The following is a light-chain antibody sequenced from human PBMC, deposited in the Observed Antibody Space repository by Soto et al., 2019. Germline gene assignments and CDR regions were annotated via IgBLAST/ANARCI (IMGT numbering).Light chain of an antibody. CDR1: SSNIGAGYD. V-gene: IGLV1-40*01. CDR3: QSYDSSLSGFYV. CDR2: GNS. J-gene: IGLJ1*01. Sequence: QAVLTQPPSVSGAPGRRVTISCTGSSSNIGAGYDVHWYQQLPGTAPKLLIYGNSNRPSGVPDRFSGSKSGTSASLAITGLQAEDEADYYCQSYDSSLSGFYVFGPGTKLTVL.